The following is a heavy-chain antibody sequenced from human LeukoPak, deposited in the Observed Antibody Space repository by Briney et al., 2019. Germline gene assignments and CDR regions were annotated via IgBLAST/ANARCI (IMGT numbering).Heavy chain of an antibody. Sequence: GASVKVSCKASGYTFTGYYMHWVRQAPGQGLEWMGWINPNSGGTNYAQKLQGRVTMTTDTSTSTAYMELRSLRSDDTAVYYCARGLPELLWFGELPYYFDYWGQGTLVTVSS. CDR1: GYTFTGYY. J-gene: IGHJ4*02. CDR2: INPNSGGT. CDR3: ARGLPELLWFGELPYYFDY. D-gene: IGHD3-10*01. V-gene: IGHV1-2*02.